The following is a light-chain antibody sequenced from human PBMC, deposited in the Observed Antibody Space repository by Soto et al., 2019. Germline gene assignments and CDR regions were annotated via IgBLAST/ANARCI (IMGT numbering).Light chain of an antibody. CDR1: QSVSSNN. V-gene: IGKV3-20*01. CDR3: QQYGTSPRT. CDR2: GAS. J-gene: IGKJ5*01. Sequence: EIVLTQSPGTLSLSPGERATLSCRASQSVSSNNLAWYQQKLGRAPRLLISGASRRATGIPDRFSGSGSGTDFTLTIPSLEPEDFAVYYCQQYGTSPRTFGQGTRLEIK.